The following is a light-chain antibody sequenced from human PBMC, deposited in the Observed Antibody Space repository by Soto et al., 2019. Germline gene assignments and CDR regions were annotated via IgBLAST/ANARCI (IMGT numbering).Light chain of an antibody. CDR2: EVR. CDR1: SSDIGGYNF. V-gene: IGLV2-14*01. J-gene: IGLJ2*01. Sequence: QSALTQPASVSGSPGQSITISCTGTSSDIGGYNFVSWYQQHPGKAPKLMIYEVRNRPSGISYRFSGSKSGTTASLTISSLLPEDEADYYCSTYTSRSTLVFGGGTQLTVL. CDR3: STYTSRSTLV.